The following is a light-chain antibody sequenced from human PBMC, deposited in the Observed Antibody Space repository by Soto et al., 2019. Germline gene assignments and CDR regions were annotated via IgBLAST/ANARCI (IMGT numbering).Light chain of an antibody. CDR3: QQYDGLQVT. J-gene: IGKJ4*01. Sequence: DIQMTQSPSSLSASLGDGVTITCQASQNIRYFLNWYQQKPGAAPKLLIYDASNLASGVPSKFSGSGFGTDFTLTISSLQPEDIATYYWQQYDGLQVTFGGGTKVDIK. V-gene: IGKV1-33*01. CDR2: DAS. CDR1: QNIRYF.